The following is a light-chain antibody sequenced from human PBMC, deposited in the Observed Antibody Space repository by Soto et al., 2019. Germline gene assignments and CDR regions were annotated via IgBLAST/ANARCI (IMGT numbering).Light chain of an antibody. J-gene: IGKJ4*01. CDR1: HSISSW. Sequence: DIQMTQSPSTLSASVGDRVTITCRASHSISSWLAWYQQKPGKAPNLLIYDASTLESGVPSRFSGSGSGTEFTLTISSLQPEDFGTYYCQQLNSYALTFGGGTKVDNK. CDR2: DAS. V-gene: IGKV1-5*01. CDR3: QQLNSYALT.